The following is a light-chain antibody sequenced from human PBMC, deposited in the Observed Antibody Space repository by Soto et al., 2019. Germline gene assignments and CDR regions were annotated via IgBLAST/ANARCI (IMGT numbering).Light chain of an antibody. V-gene: IGKV1-39*01. CDR3: QQSYSSPRT. CDR1: QSISRY. Sequence: DIQMTQSPSSLPASVRDTVTITCRASQSISRYLNWYQQKPGEAPKILIYAASSMSAEIPSRFSGSGSGTDFTLTISSLQPEDFATYYCQQSYSSPRTFGPGTIVDIK. J-gene: IGKJ3*01. CDR2: AAS.